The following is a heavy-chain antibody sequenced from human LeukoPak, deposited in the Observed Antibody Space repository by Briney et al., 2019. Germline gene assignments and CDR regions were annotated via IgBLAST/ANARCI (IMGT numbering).Heavy chain of an antibody. CDR1: GFTFSSYA. Sequence: PGGSLRLSCAASGFTFSSYAMHWVRQAPGKGLEWVAVISYDGSNKYYADSVKGRFTISRDNSKNTLYLQMNSLRAEGTAVYYCARVRSSWYWVDYWGQGTLVTVSS. D-gene: IGHD6-13*01. CDR2: ISYDGSNK. V-gene: IGHV3-30-3*01. CDR3: ARVRSSWYWVDY. J-gene: IGHJ4*02.